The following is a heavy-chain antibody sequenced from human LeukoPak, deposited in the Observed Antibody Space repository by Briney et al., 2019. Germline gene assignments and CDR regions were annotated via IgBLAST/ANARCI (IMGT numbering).Heavy chain of an antibody. J-gene: IGHJ4*02. CDR3: ASLYDSGSYYNFLDY. D-gene: IGHD3-10*01. Sequence: GGSLRLSCAASGFTFSSYFMGWVRQAPGKGLEWVSAISGSGGSTYYADSVKGRFTISRDNSKNTLYLQMNSLRAEDTAVYYCASLYDSGSYYNFLDYWGQGTLSPSPQ. CDR2: ISGSGGST. V-gene: IGHV3-23*01. CDR1: GFTFSSYF.